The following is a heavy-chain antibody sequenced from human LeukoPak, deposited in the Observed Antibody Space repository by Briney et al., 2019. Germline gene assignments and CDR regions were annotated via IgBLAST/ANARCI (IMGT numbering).Heavy chain of an antibody. CDR2: IYPGDSDT. Sequence: GESLKISCKDSGYSFTSYWIGWVRQMPGKGLEGMGIIYPGDSDTRYSPSFQGQVTISADKSISTAYLQWSSLKASDTAMYYCARLLSIAARGGWFDPWGQGTLVTVSS. CDR3: ARLLSIAARGGWFDP. D-gene: IGHD6-6*01. CDR1: GYSFTSYW. V-gene: IGHV5-51*01. J-gene: IGHJ5*02.